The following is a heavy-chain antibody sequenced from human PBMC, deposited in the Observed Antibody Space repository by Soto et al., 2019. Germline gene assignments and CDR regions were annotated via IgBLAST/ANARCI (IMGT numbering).Heavy chain of an antibody. J-gene: IGHJ4*02. V-gene: IGHV4-31*03. CDR1: GGSISRGAYF. D-gene: IGHD2-15*01. Sequence: QVHLQESGPGQVRPSQTLSLSCSVSGGSISRGAYFWTWIRQFPGKGLEWIAYISYTGATYYNPSLKSRVTILADTSKNQFSLKLNSVNSADTDVYYCARGGPVSVSPAWQLLGYFDYWGQGTLVTVSS. CDR2: ISYTGAT. CDR3: ARGGPVSVSPAWQLLGYFDY.